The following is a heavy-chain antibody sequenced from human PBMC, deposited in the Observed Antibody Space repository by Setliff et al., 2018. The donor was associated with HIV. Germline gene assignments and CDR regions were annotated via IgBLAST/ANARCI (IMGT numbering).Heavy chain of an antibody. D-gene: IGHD3-22*01. CDR3: ARRVSYASSGYPLGY. CDR2: MNPNSGNT. J-gene: IGHJ4*02. CDR1: GYTFSSYD. Sequence: GASVKVSCKASGYTFSSYDINWVRQATGQGLEWMGWMNPNSGNTGYAQKFQGRVTMTRDTSTSTVYMELRSLRSEDTALYFCARRVSYASSGYPLGYWGQGTQVTVSS. V-gene: IGHV1-8*02.